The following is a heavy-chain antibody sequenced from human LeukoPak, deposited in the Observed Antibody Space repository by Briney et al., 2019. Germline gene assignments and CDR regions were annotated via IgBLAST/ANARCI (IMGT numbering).Heavy chain of an antibody. CDR1: GGSLSSYY. D-gene: IGHD5-18*01. V-gene: IGHV4-59*01. CDR2: IYYSGSA. J-gene: IGHJ4*02. Sequence: PSETLSLTCTVSGGSLSSYYWSWIPQPPGKGLEWIGYIYYSGSADYNPSLKSRVTMSVDTSKNQFSLKLSSVTAADTAVYYCARDKQPGDNWGQGTLVTVSS. CDR3: ARDKQPGDN.